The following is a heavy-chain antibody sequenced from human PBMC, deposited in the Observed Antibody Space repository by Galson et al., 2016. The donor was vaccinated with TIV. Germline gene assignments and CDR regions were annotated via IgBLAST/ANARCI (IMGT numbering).Heavy chain of an antibody. CDR2: IYQSGST. Sequence: LSLTCAVSGSSISSGHYWGWIRQPPGKGLEWIGSIYQSGSTYYNPSLKRRVTISVDTSNNQFSLNLSSVTAADTAVYYCARDRMVRGVIGHFDYWGQGTLVTVSP. CDR3: ARDRMVRGVIGHFDY. J-gene: IGHJ4*02. D-gene: IGHD3-10*01. CDR1: GSSISSGHY. V-gene: IGHV4-38-2*02.